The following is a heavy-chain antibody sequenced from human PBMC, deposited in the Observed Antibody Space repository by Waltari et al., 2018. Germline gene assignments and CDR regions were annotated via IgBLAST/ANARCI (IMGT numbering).Heavy chain of an antibody. Sequence: QVQLQESGPGLVKPSETLSLTCVVSGYSISSGYYWGWIRQPPGKGLVWIGSIYHSGSTYYNPSLRSRVTISVDTSKNQFSLKLTSVTAADTAVYYCARAHGVSDDSSGYYAPFYYWGQGTLVTVSS. D-gene: IGHD3-22*01. J-gene: IGHJ4*02. V-gene: IGHV4-38-2*01. CDR2: IYHSGST. CDR3: ARAHGVSDDSSGYYAPFYY. CDR1: GYSISSGYY.